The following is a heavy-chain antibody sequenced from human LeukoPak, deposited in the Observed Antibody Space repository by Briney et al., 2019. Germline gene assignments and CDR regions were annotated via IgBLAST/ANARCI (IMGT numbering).Heavy chain of an antibody. CDR2: IKQDGSEK. J-gene: IGHJ4*02. CDR3: GTTVTTGRRY. CDR1: GFIFSSYW. V-gene: IGHV3-7*01. Sequence: PGGSLRLSCAASGFIFSSYWMTWVRQAPGKGLEWVANIKQDGSEKYYVDSVKGRFTISRDNAKNSLYLQMNSLRAEDTAVYYCGTTVTTGRRYWGQGTLVTVSS. D-gene: IGHD4-17*01.